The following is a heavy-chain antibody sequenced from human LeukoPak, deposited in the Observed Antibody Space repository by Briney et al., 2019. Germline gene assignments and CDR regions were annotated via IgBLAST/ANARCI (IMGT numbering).Heavy chain of an antibody. CDR3: ARGGITMIVVATS. V-gene: IGHV1-2*02. D-gene: IGHD3-22*01. CDR1: GYTFTGIY. J-gene: IGHJ5*02. CDR2: INPNSGGT. Sequence: ASVKLSCTASGYTFTGIYIHCVREAPGPGLECRGWINPNSGGTNYAQTFQGRVTMTRDTSNSTAYMELSRLSSDDTAVYYCARGGITMIVVATSWGQGTLVTVSS.